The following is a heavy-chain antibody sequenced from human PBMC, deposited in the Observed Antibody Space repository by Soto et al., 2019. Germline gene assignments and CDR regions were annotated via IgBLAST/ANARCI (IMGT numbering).Heavy chain of an antibody. CDR1: GGSISSGGYS. CDR2: IYRSGST. CDR3: ARDYGGNSGTLDI. D-gene: IGHD4-17*01. J-gene: IGHJ3*02. Sequence: PSETLSLTCAVSGGSISSGGYSWSWIRQPPGKGLEWIGYIYRSGSTYYNPSLKSRVTISVDRSKNQFSLKLSSVTAADTAVYYCARDYGGNSGTLDIWGQGTMVTVSS. V-gene: IGHV4-30-2*01.